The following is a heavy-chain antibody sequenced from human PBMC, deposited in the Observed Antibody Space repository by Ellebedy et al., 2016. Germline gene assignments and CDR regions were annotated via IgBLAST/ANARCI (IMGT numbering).Heavy chain of an antibody. J-gene: IGHJ6*02. Sequence: GGSLRLSCAASGFTFSSYGMHWVRQAPGKGLEWVANIKQDGSEKYYVDSVKGRFTVSRDNAKNSLYLQMNSPRAEDTAVYYCARDKSYVDSFYYYYYGMDVWGQGTTVTVSS. V-gene: IGHV3-7*01. D-gene: IGHD3-9*01. CDR1: GFTFSSYG. CDR2: IKQDGSEK. CDR3: ARDKSYVDSFYYYYYGMDV.